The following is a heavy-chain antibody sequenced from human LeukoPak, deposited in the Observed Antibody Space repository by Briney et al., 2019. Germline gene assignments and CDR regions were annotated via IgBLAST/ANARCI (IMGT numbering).Heavy chain of an antibody. D-gene: IGHD2-15*01. Sequence: PSETLSLTCTVSGGSINNYYWSWIRQPPGKGLEWIAYIYYTGSTNYNPSLKSRVTISVDTSKNQFSLKLSSVTAADTALYYCARYYCSGGNCYGDYWGQGTLVTVSP. CDR1: GGSINNYY. J-gene: IGHJ4*02. CDR3: ARYYCSGGNCYGDY. V-gene: IGHV4-59*08. CDR2: IYYTGST.